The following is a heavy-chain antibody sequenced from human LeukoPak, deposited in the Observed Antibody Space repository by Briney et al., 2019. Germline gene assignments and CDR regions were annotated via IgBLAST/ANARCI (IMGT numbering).Heavy chain of an antibody. J-gene: IGHJ6*02. CDR2: IYYSGST. Sequence: PSETLSLTCAVYGGSFSGYYWSWIRQPPGKGLEWIGYIYYSGSTNYNPSLKSRVTISVDTSKNQFSLKLSSVTAADTAVYYCARLANLTRRKLYCSSTSCYPRGYYYYYGMDVWGQGTTVTVSS. D-gene: IGHD2-2*01. CDR1: GGSFSGYY. V-gene: IGHV4-59*01. CDR3: ARLANLTRRKLYCSSTSCYPRGYYYYYGMDV.